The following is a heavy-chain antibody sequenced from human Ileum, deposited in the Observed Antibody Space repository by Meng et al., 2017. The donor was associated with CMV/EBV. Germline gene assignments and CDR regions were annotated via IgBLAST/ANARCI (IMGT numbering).Heavy chain of an antibody. CDR2: IRQDESEK. J-gene: IGHJ6*02. CDR1: GFTFSNYW. Sequence: GGSLRLSCAASGFTFSNYWMSWVRQAPGKGLEWVANIRQDESEKYYVDSVKGRFTISRDNAKNSVYLQMNSLRPEDTAVYYCAKDQSSSFPSYYYYYGMDVWGQGTTVTVSS. CDR3: AKDQSSSFPSYYYYYGMDV. V-gene: IGHV3-7*01. D-gene: IGHD6-6*01.